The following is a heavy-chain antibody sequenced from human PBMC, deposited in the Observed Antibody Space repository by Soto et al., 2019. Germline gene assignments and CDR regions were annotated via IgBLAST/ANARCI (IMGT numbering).Heavy chain of an antibody. Sequence: EVQLVESGGGLVKPGGSLRLSCAASGFTFSNAWMNWVRQAPGKGLEWVGRIKSKTDGGTTDYAAPVKGRFTISRDDSKNTLYLQMNSLNTEATDVYYCATDLGVRGYFDYWGQGTLVTVSS. J-gene: IGHJ4*02. CDR1: GFTFSNAW. V-gene: IGHV3-15*07. D-gene: IGHD1-26*01. CDR2: IKSKTDGGTT. CDR3: ATDLGVRGYFDY.